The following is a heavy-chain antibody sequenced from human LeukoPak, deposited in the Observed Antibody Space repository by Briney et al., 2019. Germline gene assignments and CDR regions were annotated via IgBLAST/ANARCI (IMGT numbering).Heavy chain of an antibody. CDR1: GFTFSTYA. CDR3: AKEESSGRAHAFDI. CDR2: LSGNGDRT. Sequence: PRESLRLSCAASGFTFSTYAMNWVRQAPGKGLEWVSGLSGNGDRTYYAESVKGRFIISRDNSKNTLYLQMNSLRAEDTAVYYCAKEESSGRAHAFDIWGQGTLVTVSS. J-gene: IGHJ3*02. D-gene: IGHD3-10*01. V-gene: IGHV3-23*01.